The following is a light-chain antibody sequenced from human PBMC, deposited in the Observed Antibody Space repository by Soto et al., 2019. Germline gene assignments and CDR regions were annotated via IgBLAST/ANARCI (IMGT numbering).Light chain of an antibody. V-gene: IGKV4-1*01. CDR2: WAS. J-gene: IGKJ2*01. CDR3: QQYYSTPRT. Sequence: DIVMTQSPDSLAVSLGERATINCKSSQSVLYSSNNKNYLAWYQQKPGQPPKLLIYWASTRESGVPDRFSGSGSGTDFTLTISSLQAEDVAVYYCQQYYSTPRTVGQGTKQEIK. CDR1: QSVLYSSNNKNY.